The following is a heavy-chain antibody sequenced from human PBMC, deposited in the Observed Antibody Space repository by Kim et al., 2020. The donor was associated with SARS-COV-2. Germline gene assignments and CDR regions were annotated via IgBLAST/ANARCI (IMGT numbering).Heavy chain of an antibody. CDR1: GYSFSSYA. Sequence: ASVKVSCKASGYSFSSYAMNWVRQAPGQGLVWMGWINTNTGDPTYAQGFTGRFVFSSDTSVSTAYLQISSLKAEDTAVYYCARYLDSNYYYYGMDVWGQG. V-gene: IGHV7-4-1*02. CDR3: ARYLDSNYYYYGMDV. CDR2: INTNTGDP. D-gene: IGHD4-4*01. J-gene: IGHJ6*02.